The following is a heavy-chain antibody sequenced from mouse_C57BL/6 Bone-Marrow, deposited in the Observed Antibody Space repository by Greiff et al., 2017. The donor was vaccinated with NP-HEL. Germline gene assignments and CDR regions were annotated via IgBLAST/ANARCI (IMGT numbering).Heavy chain of an antibody. CDR3: ARSSLAYNSKGFAY. CDR2: IYPGGGYT. Sequence: QVQLQQSGAELVKPGASVKISCKASGYAFSSYWMNWVKQRPGKGLEWIGQIYPGGGYTNYNGKFKGKATLTADKSSSTAYMQLSSLTSEDSAVYFCARSSLAYNSKGFAYWGQGTLVTVSA. V-gene: IGHV1-80*01. CDR1: GYAFSSYW. J-gene: IGHJ3*01. D-gene: IGHD2-5*01.